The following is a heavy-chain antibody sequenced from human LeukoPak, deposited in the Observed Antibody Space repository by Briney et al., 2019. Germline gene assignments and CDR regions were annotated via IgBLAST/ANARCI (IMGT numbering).Heavy chain of an antibody. Sequence: SETLSLTCTVSGGSISSSSYYWGWIRQPPGKGLEWIGSIYYSGSTYYNPSLKSRVTISVDTSKNQFSLKLSSVTAADTAVYYCARRGYEGGMDVWGQGTTVTVSS. CDR3: ARRGYEGGMDV. V-gene: IGHV4-39*07. CDR2: IYYSGST. D-gene: IGHD2-15*01. J-gene: IGHJ6*02. CDR1: GGSISSSSYY.